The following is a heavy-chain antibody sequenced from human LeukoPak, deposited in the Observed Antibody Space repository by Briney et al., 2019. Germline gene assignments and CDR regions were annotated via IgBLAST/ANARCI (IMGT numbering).Heavy chain of an antibody. D-gene: IGHD4-17*01. CDR2: ISSSSSTI. J-gene: IGHJ6*03. V-gene: IGHV3-48*01. CDR1: GFTFSSYS. CDR3: ARGPPSTVTTHYYYYYYMDV. Sequence: PGGSLRLSCAASGFTFSSYSMNWVRQAPGKGLEWVSYISSSSSTIYYADSVKGRFTISRDNAKNSLYLQMNSLRAEDTAVYYCARGPPSTVTTHYYYYYYMDVWGKGTTVTVSS.